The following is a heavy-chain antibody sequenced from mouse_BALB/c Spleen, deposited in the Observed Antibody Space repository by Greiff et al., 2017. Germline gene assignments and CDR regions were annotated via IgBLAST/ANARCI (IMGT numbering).Heavy chain of an antibody. J-gene: IGHJ3*01. V-gene: IGHV7-3*02. D-gene: IGHD2-1*01. CDR1: GFTFTDYY. CDR3: ARDGNFAY. Sequence: EVQLVESGGGLVQPGGSLRLSCATSGFTFTDYYMSWVRQPPGKALEWLGFIRNKANGYTTEYSASVKGRFTISRDNSQSILYLQMNTLRAEDSATYYCARDGNFAYGGQGTLVTVSA. CDR2: IRNKANGYTT.